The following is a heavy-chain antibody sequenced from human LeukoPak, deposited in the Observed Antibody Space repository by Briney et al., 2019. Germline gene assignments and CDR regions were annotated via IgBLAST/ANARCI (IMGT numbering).Heavy chain of an antibody. V-gene: IGHV1-46*01. CDR1: GYTFTNYY. Sequence: ASVKVSCKASGYTFTNYYIHWVRQAPGQGLEWVGLINPNGGSTGYAQRFQGRVTVTSDTSTSTVYMELNSLGSEDTAVYYCARERRAWGEDFWGQGTLVTVSS. J-gene: IGHJ4*02. CDR3: ARERRAWGEDF. CDR2: INPNGGST. D-gene: IGHD3-16*01.